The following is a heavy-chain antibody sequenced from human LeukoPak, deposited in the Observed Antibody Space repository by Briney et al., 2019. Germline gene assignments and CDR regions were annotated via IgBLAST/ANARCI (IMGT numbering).Heavy chain of an antibody. CDR3: ARGAGYSYGHNWFDP. Sequence: PGGSLRLSCAASGFTFSSYAMSWVRQAPGKGLEWVSAISGSGGSTYYADSVKGRFTISRDNSKNTLYLQMNSLRAEDTAVYYCARGAGYSYGHNWFDPWGQGTLVTVSS. CDR2: ISGSGGST. D-gene: IGHD5-18*01. J-gene: IGHJ5*02. CDR1: GFTFSSYA. V-gene: IGHV3-23*01.